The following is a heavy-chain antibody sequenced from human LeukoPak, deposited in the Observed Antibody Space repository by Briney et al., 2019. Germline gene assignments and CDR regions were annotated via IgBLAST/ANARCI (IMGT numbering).Heavy chain of an antibody. D-gene: IGHD3-9*01. CDR3: AKGSIDWYYFDY. Sequence: PGGSLRLSCAASGFTFSTYDMNWVRQAPGKGLEWVAVISSDGSNKYWADSVKGRFTISRDNSKNTVYLQMNSLRAEDSAVYYCAKGSIDWYYFDYWGQGTLVTVSS. CDR1: GFTFSTYD. J-gene: IGHJ4*02. CDR2: ISSDGSNK. V-gene: IGHV3-30*18.